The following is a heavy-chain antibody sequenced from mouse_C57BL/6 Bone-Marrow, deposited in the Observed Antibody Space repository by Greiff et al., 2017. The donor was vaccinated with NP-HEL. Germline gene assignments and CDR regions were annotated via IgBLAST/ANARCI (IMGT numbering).Heavy chain of an antibody. CDR1: GYTFTSSW. CDR3: ARSIYDGYWIYAMDY. Sequence: QVQLQQPGAELVKPGASVTLSCKASGYTFTSSWMQWVKQRPGQGLEWIGEIDPSDSYTNYNQKFKGKATLTVDTSTSTAYMQLSSLTSEDSAVYYCARSIYDGYWIYAMDYWGQGTSVTVSS. D-gene: IGHD2-3*01. V-gene: IGHV1-50*01. J-gene: IGHJ4*01. CDR2: IDPSDSYT.